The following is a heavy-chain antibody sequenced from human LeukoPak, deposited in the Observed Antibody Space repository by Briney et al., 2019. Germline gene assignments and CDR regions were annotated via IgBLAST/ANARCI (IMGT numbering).Heavy chain of an antibody. CDR3: ARGGSGSYYYSWFDP. V-gene: IGHV4-59*01. Sequence: SETLSLTCTVSGGSISSYYWSRIRQPPGKGLEWIGYIYYSGSTNYNPSLKSRVTISVDTSKSQFSLKLSSVTAADTAMYYCARGGSGSYYYSWFDPWGQGTLVTVSS. CDR1: GGSISSYY. J-gene: IGHJ5*02. D-gene: IGHD1-26*01. CDR2: IYYSGST.